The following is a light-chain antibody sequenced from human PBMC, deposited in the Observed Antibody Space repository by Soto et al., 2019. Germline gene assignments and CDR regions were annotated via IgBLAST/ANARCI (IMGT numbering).Light chain of an antibody. CDR3: QQRSNWPWT. CDR1: QSVSSSN. Sequence: EIVLTQSPGTLSLSPGERATLSCRASQSVSSSNLAWYQQKPGQAPRLLIYGASNRATGIPARFSGSGSGTDFTLTISSLEPEDFAVYYCQQRSNWPWTFGQGTKVDIK. V-gene: IGKV3D-20*02. J-gene: IGKJ1*01. CDR2: GAS.